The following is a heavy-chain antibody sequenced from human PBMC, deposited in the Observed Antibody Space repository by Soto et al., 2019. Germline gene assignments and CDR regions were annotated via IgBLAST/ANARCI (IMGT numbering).Heavy chain of an antibody. Sequence: PGGSLRLSCAASGFTFSTYGMHWVRQAPGKGLEWVALIWYDGSIKNYADSVKGRFTISRDNSKNTLYLQMNSLRAEDSAAYYCAREYCDTDCYSIPWFDPWGQGTLVTVSS. CDR2: IWYDGSIK. D-gene: IGHD2-21*02. CDR3: AREYCDTDCYSIPWFDP. V-gene: IGHV3-33*01. CDR1: GFTFSTYG. J-gene: IGHJ5*02.